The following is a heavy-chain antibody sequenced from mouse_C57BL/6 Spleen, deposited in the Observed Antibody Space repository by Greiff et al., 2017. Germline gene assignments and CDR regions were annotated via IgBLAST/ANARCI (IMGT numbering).Heavy chain of an antibody. CDR3: ARQGDYDFPFAY. J-gene: IGHJ3*01. V-gene: IGHV1-54*01. Sequence: QVQLQQSGAELVRPGTSVKVSCKASGYAFTNYLIAWVKQRPGQGLEWIGVINPGSGGTNYNEKFKGKATLTADKSSSTAYMQLSSLAPEDSAVCFCARQGDYDFPFAYWGQGTLVTVSA. CDR1: GYAFTNYL. CDR2: INPGSGGT. D-gene: IGHD2-4*01.